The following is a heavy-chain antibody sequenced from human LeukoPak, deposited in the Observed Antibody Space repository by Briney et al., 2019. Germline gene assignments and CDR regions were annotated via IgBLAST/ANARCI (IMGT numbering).Heavy chain of an antibody. CDR2: IYYSGNT. V-gene: IGHV4-59*01. D-gene: IGHD3-10*01. CDR3: ARVDYFGSGAPFDY. J-gene: IGHJ4*02. Sequence: SETLSLTCTVSGGSISTYSWRWIRQPPGKGLEWIGYIYYSGNTNYNPSLKSRVTISIDTSKNQFSLNLSSLTAADTAVFYCARVDYFGSGAPFDYWGQGTLVTVSS. CDR1: GGSISTYS.